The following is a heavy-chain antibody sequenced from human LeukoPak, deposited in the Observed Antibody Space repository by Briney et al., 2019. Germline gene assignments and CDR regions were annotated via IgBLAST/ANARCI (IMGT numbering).Heavy chain of an antibody. CDR3: ARDPYSGTYGNTYYYYMDV. CDR2: ISSSSSTI. CDR1: GFTFSSYS. D-gene: IGHD1-26*01. J-gene: IGHJ6*03. Sequence: SLRLSCAASGFTFSSYSMNWVRQAPGKGLEWVSYISSSSSTIYYADSVKGRFTISRDNAKNSLYLQMDSLRVEDTAVYYCARDPYSGTYGNTYYYYMDVWGKGTTVTISS. V-gene: IGHV3-48*01.